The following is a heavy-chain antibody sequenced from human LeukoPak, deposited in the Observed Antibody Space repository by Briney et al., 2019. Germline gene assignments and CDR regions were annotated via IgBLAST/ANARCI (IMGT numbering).Heavy chain of an antibody. CDR1: GYTFTSYG. Sequence: ASVKVSCKASGYTFTSYGISWVRQAPGQGLERMGWISAYNGNTNYAQKLQGRVTINTDTSTSTAYMELRSLRSDDTAVYYCARDWPRVAGKVVDYWGQGTLVTVSS. D-gene: IGHD6-19*01. CDR3: ARDWPRVAGKVVDY. V-gene: IGHV1-18*01. CDR2: ISAYNGNT. J-gene: IGHJ4*02.